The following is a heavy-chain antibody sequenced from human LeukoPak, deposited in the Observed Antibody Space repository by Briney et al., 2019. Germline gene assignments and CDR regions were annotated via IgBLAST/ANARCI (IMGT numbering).Heavy chain of an antibody. CDR1: GGSISSYY. CDR3: ARAATMADAFDI. V-gene: IGHV4-59*01. J-gene: IGHJ3*02. Sequence: PSETLSLTCTVSGGSISSYYWSWIRRPPGKGLEWIGYIYYSGSTNYNPSLKSRVTISVDTSKNQFSLKLSSVTAADTAVYYCARAATMADAFDIWGQGTMVTVSS. D-gene: IGHD3-10*01. CDR2: IYYSGST.